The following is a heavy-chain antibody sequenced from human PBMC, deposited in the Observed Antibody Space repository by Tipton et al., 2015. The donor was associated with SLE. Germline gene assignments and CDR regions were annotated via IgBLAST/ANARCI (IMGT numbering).Heavy chain of an antibody. Sequence: TLSLTCTVSGGSISTSIYYWCWIRQPPGKGLESIGSIFYRGSTFNNPSLKSRVTTSIDTSNNQFSLKLRSVTAADTAVYYCARHSLFPHVSGSYYTGGHFDYWGQGTLVTVSS. V-gene: IGHV4-39*07. D-gene: IGHD3-10*01. CDR2: IFYRGST. CDR3: ARHSLFPHVSGSYYTGGHFDY. CDR1: GGSISTSIYY. J-gene: IGHJ4*02.